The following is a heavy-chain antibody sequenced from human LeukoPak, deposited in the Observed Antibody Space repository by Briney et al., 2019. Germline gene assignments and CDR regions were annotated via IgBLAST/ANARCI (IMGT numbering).Heavy chain of an antibody. J-gene: IGHJ3*02. CDR2: IIPIFGTA. V-gene: IGHV1-69*13. D-gene: IGHD2-15*01. Sequence: GASVKVSCKASGGTFSSYAISWVRQAPGQGLEWMGGIIPIFGTANYAQKFQGRVTITADESTSTAYMELSSLRSEDTAVYYCARSSIAPPLGGAFDIWGQGTMVTVSS. CDR3: ARSSIAPPLGGAFDI. CDR1: GGTFSSYA.